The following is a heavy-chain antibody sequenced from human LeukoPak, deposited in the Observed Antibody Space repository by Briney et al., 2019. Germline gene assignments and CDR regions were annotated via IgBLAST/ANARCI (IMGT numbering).Heavy chain of an antibody. CDR3: ASSLRDNFDY. Sequence: SETLSLTCSVSGASVSSYYWSWIRQPPGKGLEWIGYIYYSGSTNYNPSLKSRVTISVDTSKNQFSLKLSSVTAADTAVYYCASSLRDNFDYWGQGTLVTVSS. CDR1: GASVSSYY. V-gene: IGHV4-59*08. D-gene: IGHD3-16*01. CDR2: IYYSGST. J-gene: IGHJ4*02.